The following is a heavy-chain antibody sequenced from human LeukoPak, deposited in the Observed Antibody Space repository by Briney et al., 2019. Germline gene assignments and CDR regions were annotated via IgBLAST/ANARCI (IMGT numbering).Heavy chain of an antibody. V-gene: IGHV3-48*03. CDR3: ARELPRIGGQTDASDI. CDR2: ISSGSRSI. Sequence: PGGSLRLSCAASGFTFSSFETNWVRQAPGKGLEWLSYISSGSRSIYYADSVKGRFTVSRDNAKKSLYLHMNSLRAEDTAVYYCARELPRIGGQTDASDIWGQGTMVTVS. D-gene: IGHD3-16*01. CDR1: GFTFSSFE. J-gene: IGHJ3*02.